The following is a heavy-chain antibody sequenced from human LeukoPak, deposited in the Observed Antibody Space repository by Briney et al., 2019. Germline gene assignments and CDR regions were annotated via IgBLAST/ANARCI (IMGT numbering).Heavy chain of an antibody. CDR2: IRYDGSNK. CDR1: GFTFSSYG. Sequence: GGSLRLSCAASGFTFSSYGMHWVRQAPGKGLEWVAFIRYDGSNKYYADSVKGRFTISRDNSKNTLYLQMNSLRAEDTAVYYCAKDREWELLYYFDYWGQGTLVTVSS. CDR3: AKDREWELLYYFDY. J-gene: IGHJ4*02. V-gene: IGHV3-30*02. D-gene: IGHD1-26*01.